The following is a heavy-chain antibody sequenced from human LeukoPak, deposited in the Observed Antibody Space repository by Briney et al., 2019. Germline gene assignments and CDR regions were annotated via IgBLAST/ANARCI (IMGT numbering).Heavy chain of an antibody. D-gene: IGHD3-9*01. CDR3: ARARPPLVAPPDY. CDR1: GGSISSGGYY. Sequence: PLETLSLTCTVSGGSISSGGYYWSWIRQHPGKGLEWIGYIYYSGSTYYNPSLKSRITISVDTSKNQFSLKLSSVTAADTAVYYCARARPPLVAPPDYWGQGTLVIVSS. J-gene: IGHJ4*02. CDR2: IYYSGST. V-gene: IGHV4-31*03.